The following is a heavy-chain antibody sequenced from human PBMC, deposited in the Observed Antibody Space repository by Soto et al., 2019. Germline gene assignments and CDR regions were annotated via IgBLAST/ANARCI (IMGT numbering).Heavy chain of an antibody. V-gene: IGHV1-3*01. D-gene: IGHD5-12*01. CDR3: ARDSGDGYNYLDY. CDR1: GYTFTSCA. Sequence: ASVKVSCKASGYTFTSCAIHWVRQAPGQRLEWMGWINAGNGNTKFSQKFQGRVTITRDTSASTAYMELSSLRSEDTAVYYCARDSGDGYNYLDYWGQGTLVTVSS. J-gene: IGHJ4*02. CDR2: INAGNGNT.